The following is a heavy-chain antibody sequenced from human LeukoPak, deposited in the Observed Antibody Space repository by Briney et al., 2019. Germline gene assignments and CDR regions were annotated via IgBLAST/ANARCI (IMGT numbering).Heavy chain of an antibody. J-gene: IGHJ4*02. V-gene: IGHV1-2*02. CDR1: GYTFTGYY. CDR3: ARAQGYTYGSDYFDY. CDR2: INPNSGGT. D-gene: IGHD5-18*01. Sequence: ASVKVSCKASGYTFTGYYMHWVRQAPGQGLEWMGWINPNSGGTDFAQKFQGRVTMTRDTSISTAYMELTRLKSDDTAVYYCARAQGYTYGSDYFDYWGQGTLVTVSS.